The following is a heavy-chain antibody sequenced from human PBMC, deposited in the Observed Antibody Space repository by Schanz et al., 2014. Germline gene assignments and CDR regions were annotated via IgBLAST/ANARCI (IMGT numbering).Heavy chain of an antibody. J-gene: IGHJ5*02. V-gene: IGHV1-2*04. CDR2: INPNSGTT. Sequence: QVQLVQSGAEVKKPGASVTVSCKASGYTFTSYGISWVRQAPGQGLEWMGWINPNSGTTNYAQKFQGWVTMTRDSSISTAYMELSRLKSDDTAVYYCARGRGCTGGSCYSWFDLWGQGTLVTVSS. CDR3: ARGRGCTGGSCYSWFDL. CDR1: GYTFTSYG. D-gene: IGHD2-15*01.